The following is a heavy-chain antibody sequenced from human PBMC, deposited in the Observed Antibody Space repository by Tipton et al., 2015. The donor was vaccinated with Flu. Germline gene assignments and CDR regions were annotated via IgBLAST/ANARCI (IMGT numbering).Heavy chain of an antibody. D-gene: IGHD1-26*01. CDR1: GVSISSGGYY. CDR2: IYYTGYP. Sequence: GLVKPSQTLSLTCAVSGVSISSGGYYWSWIRQHPGKGLEWVGSIYYTGYPYYNSSLKSRVTLSLDTSKNQFSLRLSSVTAADTAIYYCARETVQGPTTAVDYWGQGTLVTVSS. CDR3: ARETVQGPTTAVDY. V-gene: IGHV4-31*11. J-gene: IGHJ4*02.